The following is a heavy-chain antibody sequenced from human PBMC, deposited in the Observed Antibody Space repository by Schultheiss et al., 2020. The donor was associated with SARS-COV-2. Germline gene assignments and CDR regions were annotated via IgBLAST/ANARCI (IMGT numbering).Heavy chain of an antibody. V-gene: IGHV3-73*01. D-gene: IGHD6-19*01. CDR1: GFTFSASP. J-gene: IGHJ4*02. CDR2: IRNKPNSDAT. CDR3: TTVASAWYRIH. Sequence: GGSLRLSCTASGFTFSASPIHWVRQASGKGLEWVGRIRNKPNSDATAYAASVKGRFTISRDDSKNTLYLQMNSLKIEDTATYFCTTVASAWYRIHWGQGTLVTVSS.